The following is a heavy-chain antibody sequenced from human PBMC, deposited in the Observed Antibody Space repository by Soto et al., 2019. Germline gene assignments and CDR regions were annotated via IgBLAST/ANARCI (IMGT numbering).Heavy chain of an antibody. CDR1: GYSFTSYW. J-gene: IGHJ6*02. D-gene: IGHD2-2*01. CDR3: TRLARYAVGVYGTDG. Sequence: PGESPTISCKGSGYSFTSYWIGWVRQMPGKGLEWMGIIYPGDSDTRYSPSFQGQVTISADKSISTAYLQWSSLKASDTAMYYCTRLARYAVGVYGTDGWGQGNTVTVPS. CDR2: IYPGDSDT. V-gene: IGHV5-51*01.